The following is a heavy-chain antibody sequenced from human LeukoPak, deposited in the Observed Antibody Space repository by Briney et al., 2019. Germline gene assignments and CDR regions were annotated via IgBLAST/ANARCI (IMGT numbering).Heavy chain of an antibody. CDR1: GFTFSDYH. Sequence: GGSLRLSCAASGFTFSDYHMSWIRQAPGKGLEWVSYISLSSTYTNYADSVKGRFTISRDNAKNLLYLQMNSLRAEDTAVYYCSRDGWFGELDKDHFDYWGQGTLVTVSS. CDR3: SRDGWFGELDKDHFDY. J-gene: IGHJ4*02. V-gene: IGHV3-11*06. CDR2: ISLSSTYT. D-gene: IGHD3-10*01.